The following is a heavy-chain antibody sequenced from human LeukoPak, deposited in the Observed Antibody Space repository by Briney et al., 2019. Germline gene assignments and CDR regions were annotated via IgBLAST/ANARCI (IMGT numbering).Heavy chain of an antibody. D-gene: IGHD4-11*01. CDR1: GDSISSYY. Sequence: SETLSLTRTVSGDSISSYYWSWIRQPAGKGLEWIGRVYTSGSTNYDPSLKSRVTMSVDTSKNQFSLKLSSVTAADTAVYYCARLQGDYSFDYWGQGTLVTVSS. CDR3: ARLQGDYSFDY. CDR2: VYTSGST. V-gene: IGHV4-4*07. J-gene: IGHJ4*02.